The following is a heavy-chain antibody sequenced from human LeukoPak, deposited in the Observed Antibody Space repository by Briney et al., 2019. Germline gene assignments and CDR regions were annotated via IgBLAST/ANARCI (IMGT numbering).Heavy chain of an antibody. D-gene: IGHD7-27*01. CDR2: IIPSDGFT. CDR1: GYTFSSYY. Sequence: ASVKVSCKASGYTFSSYYVHWVRQAPGQGLEWMGMIIPSDGFTSYAQKFQGRVTMTRDMSTSTVYMELRSLRSDDTAVYYCAGREANWAFDYWGQGTLVTVSS. V-gene: IGHV1-46*01. J-gene: IGHJ4*02. CDR3: AGREANWAFDY.